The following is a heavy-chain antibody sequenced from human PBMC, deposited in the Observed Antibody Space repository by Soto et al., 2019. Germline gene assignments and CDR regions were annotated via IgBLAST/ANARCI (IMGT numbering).Heavy chain of an antibody. CDR1: GVTFSSYA. D-gene: IGHD2-2*01. J-gene: IGHJ6*02. CDR3: ASGAVVPAASYYYYGMDV. Sequence: ASVKVSCKASGVTFSSYAISWVRQAPVQGLEWMGGIIPIFGTANYAQKFQGRVTITADESTSTAYMELSSLRSEDTAVYYCASGAVVPAASYYYYGMDVWGQGTTVTVSS. V-gene: IGHV1-69*13. CDR2: IIPIFGTA.